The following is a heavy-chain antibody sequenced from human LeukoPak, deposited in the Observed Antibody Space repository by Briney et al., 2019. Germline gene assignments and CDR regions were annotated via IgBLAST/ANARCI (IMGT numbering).Heavy chain of an antibody. V-gene: IGHV3-9*03. Sequence: GGSLRLSCAASGFTFDDYAMHWVRQAPGKGLEWVSGISWNSGSIGYADSVKGRFTISRDNAKNTLYLQMGSLRAEDVAVYYCARGRITMVRGVILSWFDPWGQGTLVTVSS. D-gene: IGHD3-10*01. CDR3: ARGRITMVRGVILSWFDP. CDR2: ISWNSGSI. CDR1: GFTFDDYA. J-gene: IGHJ5*02.